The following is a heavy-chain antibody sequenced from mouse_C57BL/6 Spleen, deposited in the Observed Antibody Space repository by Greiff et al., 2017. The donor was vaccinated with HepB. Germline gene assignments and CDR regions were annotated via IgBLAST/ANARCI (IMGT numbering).Heavy chain of an antibody. Sequence: QVQLQQSGAELVRPGTSVKVSCKASGYAFTNYLIEWVKQRPGQGLEWIGVINPGSGGTNYNEKFKGTATLTADKSSSTAYMQLSSLTSEDSAVYFCARDYGSPLDYWGQGTTLTVSS. CDR1: GYAFTNYL. V-gene: IGHV1-54*01. D-gene: IGHD1-1*01. CDR3: ARDYGSPLDY. J-gene: IGHJ2*01. CDR2: INPGSGGT.